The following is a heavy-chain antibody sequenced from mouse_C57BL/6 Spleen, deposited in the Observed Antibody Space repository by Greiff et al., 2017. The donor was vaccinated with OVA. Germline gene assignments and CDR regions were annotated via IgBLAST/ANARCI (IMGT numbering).Heavy chain of an antibody. J-gene: IGHJ2*01. CDR2: ISYSGST. CDR3: ASRRNYYFDY. CDR1: GYSFTSGYD. D-gene: IGHD5-1*01. V-gene: IGHV3-1*01. Sequence: EVLLVESGPGMVKPSPSLSLSCTVTGYSFTSGYDWHWIRHFPGNKLEWMGFISYSGSTNYNPYLKSRSSITHDTSKINFFLKLNSVTTEDTATYYCASRRNYYFDYWGQGTTLTVSS.